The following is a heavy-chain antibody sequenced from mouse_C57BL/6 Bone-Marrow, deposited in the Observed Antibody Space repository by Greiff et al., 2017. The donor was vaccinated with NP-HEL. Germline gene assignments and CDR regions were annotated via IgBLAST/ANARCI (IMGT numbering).Heavy chain of an antibody. CDR1: GYSITSGYY. V-gene: IGHV3-6*01. Sequence: EVQLVESGPGLVKPSQSLSLTCSVTGYSITSGYYWNWIRQFPGNKLEWMGYISYYGSNNYNPSLKNRISITRDTSKNQFFLKLNSVTTEDTATYYCARSTRGRGDWFAYWGQGTLVTVSA. CDR3: ARSTRGRGDWFAY. CDR2: ISYYGSN. J-gene: IGHJ3*01.